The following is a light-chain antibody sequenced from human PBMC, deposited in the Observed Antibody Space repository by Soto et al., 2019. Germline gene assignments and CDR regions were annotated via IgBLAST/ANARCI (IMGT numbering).Light chain of an antibody. J-gene: IGKJ2*03. V-gene: IGKV3-20*01. CDR3: QHYGQDYGDSPPTG. CDR2: DAS. CDR1: QTVRSNY. Sequence: ENVLTQSPGTLSLSPGERATLSCRASQTVRSNYLAWYQQKRGQAPRLLIFDASSRATGIPDRFSGSGSGTDFTLTISRLEPEDFVVYYCQHYGQDYGDSPPTGFGQGTKLEI.